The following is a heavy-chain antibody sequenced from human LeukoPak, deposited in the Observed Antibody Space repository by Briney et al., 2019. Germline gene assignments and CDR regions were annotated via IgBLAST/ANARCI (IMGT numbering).Heavy chain of an antibody. J-gene: IGHJ4*02. CDR3: ARGTPGYYYV. D-gene: IGHD3-10*02. V-gene: IGHV1-46*01. CDR2: IKPSGGST. Sequence: ASVKVSCKASGYTFTSYYMHWVRQAPGQGLEWMGIIKPSGGSTSYAQKFQGRVTMTRDTSISTAYTELSSLRSDDTAVYYCARGTPGYYYVWGQGTLVTVSS. CDR1: GYTFTSYY.